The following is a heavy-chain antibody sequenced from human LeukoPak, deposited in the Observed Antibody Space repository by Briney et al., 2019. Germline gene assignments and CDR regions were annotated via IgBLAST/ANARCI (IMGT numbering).Heavy chain of an antibody. J-gene: IGHJ4*02. V-gene: IGHV4-59*08. CDR1: GGSISSYY. CDR2: IYYSGST. D-gene: IGHD2-2*01. CDR3: ARQGCSSTSCYLFDY. Sequence: SETLSPTCTVSGGSISSYYWSWIRQPPGKGLEWIGYIYYSGSTNYNPSLKSRVTISVDTSKNQFSLKLSSVTAADTAVYYCARQGCSSTSCYLFDYWGQGTLVTVSS.